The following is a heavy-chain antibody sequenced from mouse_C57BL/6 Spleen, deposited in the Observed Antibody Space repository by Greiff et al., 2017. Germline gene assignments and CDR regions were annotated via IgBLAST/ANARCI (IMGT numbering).Heavy chain of an antibody. J-gene: IGHJ4*01. CDR1: GFNIKDYY. V-gene: IGHV14-2*01. CDR2: IDPEDGET. Sequence: VQLKESGAELVKPGASVKLSCTASGFNIKDYYMHWVKQRTEQGLEWIGRIDPEDGETKYAPKFPGKATITADTSSNTAYLQLSSLTSEDTAVYYCARFVVTTGYAMDYWGQGTSVTVSS. CDR3: ARFVVTTGYAMDY. D-gene: IGHD2-2*01.